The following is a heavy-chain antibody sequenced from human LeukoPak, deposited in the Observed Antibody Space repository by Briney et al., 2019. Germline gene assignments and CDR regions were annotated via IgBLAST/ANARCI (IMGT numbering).Heavy chain of an antibody. Sequence: GGSLRLSCAPSGFAFSSYWMTSVRQAPGKGLEWVANIKQDGSEKYYVDSVKGRFTISRDNAKNSLYLQMNSLRAEDTAVYYCARAYSSGWSYNWFDSWGQGTLVTVSS. J-gene: IGHJ5*01. CDR2: IKQDGSEK. D-gene: IGHD6-19*01. CDR3: ARAYSSGWSYNWFDS. CDR1: GFAFSSYW. V-gene: IGHV3-7*04.